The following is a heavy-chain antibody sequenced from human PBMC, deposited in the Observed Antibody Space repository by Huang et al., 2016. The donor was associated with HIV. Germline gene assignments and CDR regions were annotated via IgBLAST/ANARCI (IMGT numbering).Heavy chain of an antibody. CDR1: GFTFDNFA. J-gene: IGHJ2*01. Sequence: EVQLLESGGGLVQPGGPLRLSCAASGFTFDNFAMRWVREDPGKGLGGVSAISGGGGSTYDADSVRGRFIISRDNSKNTLYLQMNSLRAEDTAIYYCAKVGSVPYYYDSSGYYYNYFDLWGRGTLVTVSS. D-gene: IGHD3-22*01. CDR3: AKVGSVPYYYDSSGYYYNYFDL. CDR2: ISGGGGST. V-gene: IGHV3-23*01.